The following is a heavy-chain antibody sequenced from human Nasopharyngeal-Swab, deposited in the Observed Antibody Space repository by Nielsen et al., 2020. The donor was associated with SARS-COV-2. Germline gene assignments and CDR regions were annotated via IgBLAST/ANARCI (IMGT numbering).Heavy chain of an antibody. CDR3: ARGDVVGAIST. J-gene: IGHJ4*02. V-gene: IGHV1-3*01. CDR2: INAGNGNT. CDR1: GYTFTSYA. D-gene: IGHD2-15*01. Sequence: ASVKVSCKASGYTFTSYAMHWVRQAPGQRLEWMGWINAGNGNTKYSQKFEGRVTITRDTSASTAYMELSSLRSEDTAVYYCARGDVVGAISTWGQGTLVTVSS.